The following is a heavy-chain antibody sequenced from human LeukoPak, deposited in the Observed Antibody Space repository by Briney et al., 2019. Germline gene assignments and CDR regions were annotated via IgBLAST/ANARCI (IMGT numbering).Heavy chain of an antibody. V-gene: IGHV3-21*01. CDR3: ARDGSGGYNWFDP. CDR2: ISSSSSYI. CDR1: GFTFSSYS. J-gene: IGHJ5*02. D-gene: IGHD3-10*01. Sequence: GGSLRLSCAASGFTFSSYSMNWVREAPGKGVEWVSSISSSSSYIYYADSVKGRFTISRDNAKNSLYLQMNSLRAEDTAVYYCARDGSGGYNWFDPWGQGTLVTVSS.